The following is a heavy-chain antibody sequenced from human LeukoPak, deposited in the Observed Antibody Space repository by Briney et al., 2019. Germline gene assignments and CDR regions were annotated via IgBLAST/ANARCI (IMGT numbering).Heavy chain of an antibody. Sequence: GGSLRLSCAASGFTFSSYGMHWVRQAPGKGLEGVAVISYDGSNKYYADSVKGRFTISRDNSKNTLYLQMNSLSAGDTAVYYCAKEGSIFGVVIRPYYFDYWGQGTLVTVSS. CDR3: AKEGSIFGVVIRPYYFDY. D-gene: IGHD3-3*01. CDR2: ISYDGSNK. CDR1: GFTFSSYG. V-gene: IGHV3-30*18. J-gene: IGHJ4*02.